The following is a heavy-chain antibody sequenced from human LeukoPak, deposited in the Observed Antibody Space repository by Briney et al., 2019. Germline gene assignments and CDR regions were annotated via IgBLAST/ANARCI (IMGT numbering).Heavy chain of an antibody. Sequence: GASVKVSCKASGYTFTGYYLHWVRQAPGQGLEWVGIINLSGGSTSYAQKFQGRGTMTRDTSTSTVYMELSSLRSEDTAVYYCARSITMVRGVIIRFFDYWGQGTLVTVSS. CDR1: GYTFTGYY. CDR3: ARSITMVRGVIIRFFDY. D-gene: IGHD3-10*01. CDR2: INLSGGST. V-gene: IGHV1-46*01. J-gene: IGHJ4*02.